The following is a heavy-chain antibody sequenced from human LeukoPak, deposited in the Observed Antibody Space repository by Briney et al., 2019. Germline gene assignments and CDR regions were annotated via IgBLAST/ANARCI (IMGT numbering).Heavy chain of an antibody. CDR1: GGSISSSSYY. Sequence: PSETLSLTCTVSGGSISSSSYYWGSIRQPPGKGLEWIGSIYYSGSTYYNPSLKSRVTISVDTSKNQFSLKLSSVTAADTAVYYCARRIAAADYWGQGTLVTVSS. V-gene: IGHV4-39*01. D-gene: IGHD6-13*01. CDR2: IYYSGST. J-gene: IGHJ4*02. CDR3: ARRIAAADY.